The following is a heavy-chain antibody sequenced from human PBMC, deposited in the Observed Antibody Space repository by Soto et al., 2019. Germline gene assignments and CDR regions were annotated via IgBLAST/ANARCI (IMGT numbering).Heavy chain of an antibody. CDR3: VRGGAFKIDY. CDR2: ISSSSNTI. J-gene: IGHJ4*02. Sequence: EVQLVESGGRLVQPGGSLRLSCAASGFILSSYSMNWARQAPGKGLEWVSYISSSSNTIYYADSVKGRFTISRDNAKNSLYLQTNSLRDEDTAVYYCVRGGAFKIDYWGQGTLVTVSS. V-gene: IGHV3-48*02. CDR1: GFILSSYS. D-gene: IGHD3-16*01.